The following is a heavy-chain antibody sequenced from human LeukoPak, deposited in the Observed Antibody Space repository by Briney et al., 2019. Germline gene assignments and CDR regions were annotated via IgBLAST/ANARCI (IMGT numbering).Heavy chain of an antibody. Sequence: SETLSLTCTVSGGSISSYYWSWIRQPPGKGLEWIGYIYYRGSTNYNPSLKSRVTISVDTSKTQFSLKLSSGTAADTAVYYCARDTSVVRDAFDIWGQGTMVTVSS. J-gene: IGHJ3*02. CDR3: ARDTSVVRDAFDI. CDR1: GGSISSYY. CDR2: IYYRGST. V-gene: IGHV4-59*12. D-gene: IGHD2/OR15-2a*01.